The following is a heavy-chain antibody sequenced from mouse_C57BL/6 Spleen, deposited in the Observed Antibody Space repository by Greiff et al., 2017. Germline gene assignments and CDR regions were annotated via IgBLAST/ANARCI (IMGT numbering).Heavy chain of an antibody. Sequence: EVQLVESGPELVKPGASVKISCKASGYSFTGYYMNWVKQSPEKSLEWIGEINPSTGGTTYNQKFKAKATLTVDKSSSTAYMQLKSLTSEDSAVYYCAKGDYESFDYFDYWGQGTTLTVSS. CDR3: AKGDYESFDYFDY. V-gene: IGHV1-42*01. J-gene: IGHJ2*01. CDR2: INPSTGGT. CDR1: GYSFTGYY. D-gene: IGHD2-4*01.